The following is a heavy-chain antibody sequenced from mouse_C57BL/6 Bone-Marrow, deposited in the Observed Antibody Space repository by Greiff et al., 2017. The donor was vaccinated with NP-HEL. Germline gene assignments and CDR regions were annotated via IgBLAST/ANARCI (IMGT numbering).Heavy chain of an antibody. J-gene: IGHJ2*01. CDR3: ARDDYYSSSYFAY. CDR1: GYTFTSYG. V-gene: IGHV1-81*01. CDR2: IYPRSGST. Sequence: QVQLQQSGAELARPGASVKLSCKASGYTFTSYGISWVKQRTGQGLEWIGEIYPRSGSTTYHEKFKGKATLTADKSSSTAYMELISLTSEDSAVYFCARDDYYSSSYFAYWCQGTTLSVSS. D-gene: IGHD1-1*01.